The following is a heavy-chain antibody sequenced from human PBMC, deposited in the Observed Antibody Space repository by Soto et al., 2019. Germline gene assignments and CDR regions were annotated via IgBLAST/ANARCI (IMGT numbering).Heavy chain of an antibody. D-gene: IGHD2-8*01. CDR3: AGFGVGDRDDK. CDR2: ISHSETT. V-gene: IGHV4-30-4*01. J-gene: IGHJ4*02. CDR1: GSYITSGDYH. Sequence: QVRLQESGPGLVKASQTLSLTCSVSGSYITSGDYHWTWIRQAPGKGLEWIGYISHSETTYYSPALNNRIIISSDFSMNQFPLRLNSVTAADTAVYFCAGFGVGDRDDKWGQGTLVTVAS.